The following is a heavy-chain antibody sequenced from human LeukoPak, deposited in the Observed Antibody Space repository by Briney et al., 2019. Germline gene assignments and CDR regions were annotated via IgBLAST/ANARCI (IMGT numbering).Heavy chain of an antibody. CDR1: GYTFTGYY. Sequence: ASVKVSCKASGYTFTGYYMHWVRQAPGQGLEWMGWINPNSGGTNYAQRFQGRVTMTRDTSISTAYMELSRLRSDDTAVYYCARGNVLRYFDWLLYWGQGTLVTVSS. CDR3: ARGNVLRYFDWLLY. D-gene: IGHD3-9*01. J-gene: IGHJ4*02. CDR2: INPNSGGT. V-gene: IGHV1-2*02.